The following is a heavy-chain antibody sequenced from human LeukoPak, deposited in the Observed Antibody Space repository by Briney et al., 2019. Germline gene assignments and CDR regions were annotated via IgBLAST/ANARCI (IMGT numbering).Heavy chain of an antibody. J-gene: IGHJ3*02. CDR3: ARSIAVAGTHI. V-gene: IGHV4-59*08. Sequence: SETLSLTCTVSGGSISSYYWSWIRQPPGKGPEWIGYIYYSGSTNYNPSLKSRVTISVDTSKNQFSLKLSSVTAADTAVYYCARSIAVAGTHIWGQGTMVTVSS. CDR1: GGSISSYY. D-gene: IGHD6-19*01. CDR2: IYYSGST.